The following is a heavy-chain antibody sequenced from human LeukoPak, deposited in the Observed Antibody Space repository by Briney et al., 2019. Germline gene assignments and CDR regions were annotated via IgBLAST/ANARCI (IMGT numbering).Heavy chain of an antibody. CDR1: GGSFSGYY. J-gene: IGHJ5*02. CDR2: INHSGST. CDR3: ARLGQQLPYNWFDP. V-gene: IGHV4-34*01. D-gene: IGHD6-13*01. Sequence: SETLSLTCAVYGGSFSGYYWSWIRQPPGKGLEWMGEINHSGSTNYNPSLKSRVTISVDTSKNQFSLKLSSVTAADTAVYYWARLGQQLPYNWFDPWGQGTLVTVSS.